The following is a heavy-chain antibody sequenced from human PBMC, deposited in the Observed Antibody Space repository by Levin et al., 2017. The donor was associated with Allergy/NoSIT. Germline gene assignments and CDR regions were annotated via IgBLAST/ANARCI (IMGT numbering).Heavy chain of an antibody. J-gene: IGHJ4*02. CDR2: IYYSGST. CDR1: GGSISSGGYY. D-gene: IGHD4-17*01. V-gene: IGHV4-31*03. Sequence: SQTLSLTCTVSGGSISSGGYYWSWIRQHPGKGLEWIGYIYYSGSTYYNPSLKSRVTISVDTSKNQFSLKLSSVTAADTAVYYCHSIATVTGNRFFDYWGQGTLVTVSS. CDR3: HSIATVTGNRFFDY.